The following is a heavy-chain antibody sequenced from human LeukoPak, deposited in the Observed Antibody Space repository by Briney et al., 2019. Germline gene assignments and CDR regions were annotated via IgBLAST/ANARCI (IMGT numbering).Heavy chain of an antibody. J-gene: IGHJ6*03. CDR3: ARDFSSSSTVYYYYYMDV. V-gene: IGHV4-39*07. CDR2: ISYSGTT. D-gene: IGHD6-6*01. Sequence: SETLSLTCTVSGGSISSRPYYWGWVRQPPGKGLEWIGTISYSGTTYYSPSLKSRVTISLDTSKNQFSLKLSSVTAADTAIYYCARDFSSSSTVYYYYYMDVWGKGTTVIVSS. CDR1: GGSISSRPYY.